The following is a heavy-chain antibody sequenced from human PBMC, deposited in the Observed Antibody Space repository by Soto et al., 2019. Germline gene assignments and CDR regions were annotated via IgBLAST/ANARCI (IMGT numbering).Heavy chain of an antibody. V-gene: IGHV3-23*01. J-gene: IGHJ3*02. D-gene: IGHD2-15*01. CDR1: GFICSSYD. CDR2: ILVGGSP. Sequence: GGSLRLSCAVSGFICSSYDMSWVRQAPGKGLEWVSTILVGGSPHYEDSVKGRFTISRDTSKNTVYLQMNSLTAGDTAVYYCAKAAATSGGAFEIYGQGAMVTVSS. CDR3: AKAAATSGGAFEI.